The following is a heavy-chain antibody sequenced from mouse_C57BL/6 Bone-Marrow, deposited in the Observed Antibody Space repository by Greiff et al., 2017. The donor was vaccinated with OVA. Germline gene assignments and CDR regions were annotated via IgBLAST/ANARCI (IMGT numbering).Heavy chain of an antibody. V-gene: IGHV1-26*01. Sequence: VQLQQSGPELVKPGASVKISCKASGYTFTDYYMNWVKQSHGKSLEWIGDINPNNGGTSYNQKFKGKATLTVDKSSSTAYIELRSLTSEDSAVYYCARRSLLWYPFAYWGQGTLVTVSA. D-gene: IGHD2-10*01. J-gene: IGHJ3*01. CDR1: GYTFTDYY. CDR2: INPNNGGT. CDR3: ARRSLLWYPFAY.